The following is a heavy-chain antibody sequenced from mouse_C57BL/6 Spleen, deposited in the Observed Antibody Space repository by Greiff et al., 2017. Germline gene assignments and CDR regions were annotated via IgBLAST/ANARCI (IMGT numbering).Heavy chain of an antibody. CDR2: IWSDGST. D-gene: IGHD2-4*01. CDR3: ARHVDDYDAYYAMDY. J-gene: IGHJ4*01. CDR1: GFSLTSYG. Sequence: VKLVESGPGLVAPSQSLSITCTVSGFSLTSYGVHWVRQPPGKGLEWLVVIWSDGSTTYNSALKSRLSISKDNSKSQVFLKMNSLQTDDTAMYYCARHVDDYDAYYAMDYWGQGTSVTVSS. V-gene: IGHV2-6-1*01.